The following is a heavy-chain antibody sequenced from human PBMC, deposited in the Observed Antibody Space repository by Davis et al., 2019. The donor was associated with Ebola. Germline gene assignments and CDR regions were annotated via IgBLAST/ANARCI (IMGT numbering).Heavy chain of an antibody. Sequence: SETLSLTCTVSGGSISSSSYCWGWIRQPPGKGLEWIGTIYYSGSTYYNPSLKSRVTISVDTSKNQFSLKLSSVTAADTAVYYCASDGPRGSGWYDYWGQGTLVTVSS. V-gene: IGHV4-39*01. CDR1: GGSISSSSYC. D-gene: IGHD6-19*01. CDR2: IYYSGST. CDR3: ASDGPRGSGWYDY. J-gene: IGHJ4*02.